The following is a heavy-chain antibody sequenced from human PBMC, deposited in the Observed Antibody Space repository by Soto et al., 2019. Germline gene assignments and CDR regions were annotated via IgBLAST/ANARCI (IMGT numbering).Heavy chain of an antibody. Sequence: ASVKVSCKASGYSFTSYGISWVRQAPGQGLEWMGWISGYACDTNYAQKLQGRVTMTTDTSTSTAYMELRSLRSDDTAVYYCARDLLGSGSYYNVGAFDIWGQGTMVTVSS. D-gene: IGHD3-10*01. CDR3: ARDLLGSGSYYNVGAFDI. CDR2: ISGYACDT. CDR1: GYSFTSYG. J-gene: IGHJ3*02. V-gene: IGHV1-18*01.